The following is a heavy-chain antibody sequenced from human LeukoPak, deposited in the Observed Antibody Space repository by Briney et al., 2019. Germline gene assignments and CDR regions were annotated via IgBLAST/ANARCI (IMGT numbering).Heavy chain of an antibody. CDR3: ARAGYSMDTEYFQH. J-gene: IGHJ1*01. Sequence: GGSLRLSCAASGFTFSSYEMNWVRQAPGKGLEWVSYISNSGTAIYYADSVKGRFTISRDNAKSSLYLQMNSLRAEDTAAYYCARAGYSMDTEYFQHWGQGTLVTVSS. D-gene: IGHD5-18*01. CDR2: ISNSGTAI. V-gene: IGHV3-48*03. CDR1: GFTFSSYE.